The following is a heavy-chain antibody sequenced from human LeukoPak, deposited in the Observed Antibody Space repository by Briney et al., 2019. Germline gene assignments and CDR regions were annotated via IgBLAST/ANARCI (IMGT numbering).Heavy chain of an antibody. CDR3: ARDFGEVGATTYYFDY. V-gene: IGHV3-21*01. Sequence: GGSLRLSCAASGFTFSSYSMNWVRQAPGKGLEWVSSISSSSSYIYYADSVKGRFTIPRDNAKDSLYLQMNSLRAEDTAAYYCARDFGEVGATTYYFDYWGQGTLVTVSS. D-gene: IGHD1-26*01. CDR2: ISSSSSYI. CDR1: GFTFSSYS. J-gene: IGHJ4*02.